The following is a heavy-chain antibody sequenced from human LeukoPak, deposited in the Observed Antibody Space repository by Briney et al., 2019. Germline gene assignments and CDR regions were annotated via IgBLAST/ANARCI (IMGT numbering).Heavy chain of an antibody. CDR3: ARALSYRYGSMDF. D-gene: IGHD5-18*01. CDR1: GFTFSSYW. J-gene: IGHJ4*02. V-gene: IGHV3-7*01. Sequence: GGSLRLSCAASGFTFSSYWMSWVRQAPGKGLERVANIKQDGSEKYYVDSVKGRFTISRDNAKNTLYLQMNSLRAEDTAVYYCARALSYRYGSMDFWGQGALVIVSS. CDR2: IKQDGSEK.